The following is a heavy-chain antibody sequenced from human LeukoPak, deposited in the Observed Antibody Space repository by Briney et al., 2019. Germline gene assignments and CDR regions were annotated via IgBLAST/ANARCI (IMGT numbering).Heavy chain of an antibody. Sequence: PGGSLRLSCAASRFTFSSYAMSWVRQAPGKGLEWVSVISASGGSTYYADSVKGRFTISRDNSKNTLYLQMNSLRAEDTAVYYCAHPTEYSSSWYGNWFDPWGQGTLVTVSS. D-gene: IGHD6-13*01. CDR2: ISASGGST. V-gene: IGHV3-23*01. J-gene: IGHJ5*02. CDR3: AHPTEYSSSWYGNWFDP. CDR1: RFTFSSYA.